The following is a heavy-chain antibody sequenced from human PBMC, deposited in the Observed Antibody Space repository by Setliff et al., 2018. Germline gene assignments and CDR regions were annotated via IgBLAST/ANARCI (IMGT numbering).Heavy chain of an antibody. J-gene: IGHJ5*02. Sequence: SETLSLTCTVSGDSISSYYWSWIRQPPGKGLEWIGYIYYSGITNYNPSLKSRVTMSVATFENHFSLKLNSLTAADTAVYYCARVTNWGLDLRFDPWGQGILVTVSS. V-gene: IGHV4-59*01. CDR2: IYYSGIT. D-gene: IGHD7-27*01. CDR3: ARVTNWGLDLRFDP. CDR1: GDSISSYY.